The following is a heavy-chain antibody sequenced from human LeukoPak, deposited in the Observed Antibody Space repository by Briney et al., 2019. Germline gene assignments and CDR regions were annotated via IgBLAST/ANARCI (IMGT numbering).Heavy chain of an antibody. J-gene: IGHJ4*02. Sequence: PSETLSLTCTVSGGSISSYYWSWIRQPPGKGLEWIGYIYYSGSTNYNPSLKSRVTISVDTSKTQFSLKLSSVTAADTAVYYCARDGGGYYSSYFDYWGQGTLVTVSS. V-gene: IGHV4-59*01. CDR3: ARDGGGYYSSYFDY. CDR1: GGSISSYY. CDR2: IYYSGST. D-gene: IGHD3-22*01.